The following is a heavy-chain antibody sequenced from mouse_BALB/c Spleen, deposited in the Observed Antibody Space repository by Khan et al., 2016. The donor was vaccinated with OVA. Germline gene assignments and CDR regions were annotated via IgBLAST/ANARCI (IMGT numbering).Heavy chain of an antibody. Sequence: VQLQQSGPGLVKPSQSLSLTCTVAGYSITNDYAWNWIRQFPGNKLEWMGYISYSGSTSYNPSLKSRFSISRDTSKNQFFLQLNSVTTEDTATYYCVMGLTYWGQGTLVTVSA. J-gene: IGHJ3*01. V-gene: IGHV3-2*02. CDR1: GYSITNDYA. CDR2: ISYSGST. CDR3: VMGLTY. D-gene: IGHD2-3*01.